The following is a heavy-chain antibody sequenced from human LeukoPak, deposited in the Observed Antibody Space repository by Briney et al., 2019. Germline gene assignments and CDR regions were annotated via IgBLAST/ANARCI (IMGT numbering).Heavy chain of an antibody. CDR3: ARVGYGDYGYGYYYGMDV. CDR1: GFTFSSYA. J-gene: IGHJ6*04. Sequence: PGGSLRLSCAASGFTFSSYAMHWVRQAPGKGLEWVAVISYDGSNKYYADSVKGRFTISRDNSKNTLYLQMNSLRAEDTAVYYCARVGYGDYGYGYYYGMDVWGKGTTVTVSS. D-gene: IGHD4-17*01. V-gene: IGHV3-30*04. CDR2: ISYDGSNK.